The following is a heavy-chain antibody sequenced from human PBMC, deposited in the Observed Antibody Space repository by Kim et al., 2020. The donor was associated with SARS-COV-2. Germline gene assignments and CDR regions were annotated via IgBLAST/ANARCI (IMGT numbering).Heavy chain of an antibody. J-gene: IGHJ4*02. CDR3: AKDRGAKPDDPYHFDG. CDR1: GFTVTNYA. Sequence: GGSLRLSCVASGFTVTNYAVNWVRQAPGKGLQWVSALSATAERSYFLASVKGRFSISRDTAKNTMYLHMSRLTVEDSAIYYCAKDRGAKPDDPYHFDGWGQGTLVTVSS. CDR2: LSATAERS. V-gene: IGHV3-23*01.